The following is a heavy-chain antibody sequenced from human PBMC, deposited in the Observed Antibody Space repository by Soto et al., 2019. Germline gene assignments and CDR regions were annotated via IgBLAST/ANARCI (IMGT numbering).Heavy chain of an antibody. D-gene: IGHD2-8*01. CDR2: IYYTGST. J-gene: IGHJ4*02. V-gene: IGHV4-39*01. CDR3: ARHPGYAVPTVYATHYFNY. CDR1: GDSISSDNYY. Sequence: QLQLQESGPGLMKPSETLSLTCTVSGDSISSDNYYCGWIRQPPGKGLEWIGSIYYTGSTYYNPSLKSRVTMSVDTSKSQFSLKLSSVTAADTAVYYCARHPGYAVPTVYATHYFNYWGQGILVTVST.